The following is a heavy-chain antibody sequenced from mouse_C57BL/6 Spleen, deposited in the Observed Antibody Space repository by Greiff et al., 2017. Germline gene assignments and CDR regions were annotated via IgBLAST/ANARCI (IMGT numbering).Heavy chain of an antibody. J-gene: IGHJ1*03. V-gene: IGHV1-82*01. CDR1: GYAFSSSW. Sequence: QVQLQQSGPELVKPGASVKISCKASGYAFSSSWMNWVKQRPGKGLEWIGRIYPGDGDTNYNGKFKGKATLTADKSSSTAYMQLSSLTSDDSAVYFCARSDYYGSTSYWYFDVWGTGTTVTVSS. CDR2: IYPGDGDT. D-gene: IGHD1-1*01. CDR3: ARSDYYGSTSYWYFDV.